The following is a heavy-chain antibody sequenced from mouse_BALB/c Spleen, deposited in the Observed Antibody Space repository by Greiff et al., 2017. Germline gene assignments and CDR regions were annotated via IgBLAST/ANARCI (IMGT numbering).Heavy chain of an antibody. V-gene: IGHV5-17*02. CDR2: ISSGSSTI. Sequence: DVQLVESGGGLVQPGGSRKLSCAASGFTFSSFGMHWVRQAPEKGLEWVAYISSGSSTIYYADTVKGRFTISRDNPKNTLFLQMTSLRSEDTAMYYCARDPPYGNYDYWGQGTTLTVSS. CDR1: GFTFSSFG. CDR3: ARDPPYGNYDY. J-gene: IGHJ2*01. D-gene: IGHD2-1*01.